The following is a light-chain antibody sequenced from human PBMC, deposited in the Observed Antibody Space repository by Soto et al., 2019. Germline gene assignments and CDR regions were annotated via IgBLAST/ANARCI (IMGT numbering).Light chain of an antibody. V-gene: IGKV1-39*01. CDR1: QSISNY. CDR3: QQTYSSPET. Sequence: DIQMTQSPSSLSASVGDRVTITCRASQSISNYLNWFQHKPGKAPNLLIYPASTLHSGVPARFSGSGSGTHFTLTISSLQPEDFATYYCQQTYSSPETFAQGTKVEI. J-gene: IGKJ1*01. CDR2: PAS.